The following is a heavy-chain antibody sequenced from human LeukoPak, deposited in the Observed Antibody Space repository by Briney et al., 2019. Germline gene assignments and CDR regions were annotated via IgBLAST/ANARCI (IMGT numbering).Heavy chain of an antibody. D-gene: IGHD6-6*01. Sequence: GRSLRLSCAASGFTFSSYGMHWVRQAPGKGLEWVAVIWYDGSNKYYADSVKGRFTISRDNSKNTLYLQVNSLRAEDTAVYYCARASRSSSWTDYFDYWGQGTLVTVSS. CDR1: GFTFSSYG. J-gene: IGHJ4*02. CDR2: IWYDGSNK. CDR3: ARASRSSSWTDYFDY. V-gene: IGHV3-33*01.